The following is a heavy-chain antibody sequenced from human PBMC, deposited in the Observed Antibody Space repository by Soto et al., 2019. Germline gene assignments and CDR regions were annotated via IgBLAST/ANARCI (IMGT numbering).Heavy chain of an antibody. V-gene: IGHV4-4*07. CDR3: ARTSSSWYYFDY. CDR1: GDSISNYY. J-gene: IGHJ4*02. D-gene: IGHD6-13*01. CDR2: IYTSGST. Sequence: QVQLQESGPGLVKPSETLSLTCTVSGDSISNYYWSCIRQPAGKGLEWIGRIYTSGSTTYNPSLKRPVNLSVDRSNHQFSLKLTSVTAADTAVYYCARTSSSWYYFDYWGQGTLVTVSS.